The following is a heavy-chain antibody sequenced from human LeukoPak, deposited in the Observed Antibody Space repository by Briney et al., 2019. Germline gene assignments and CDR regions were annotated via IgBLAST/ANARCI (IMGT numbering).Heavy chain of an antibody. CDR2: ISSSGSTI. J-gene: IGHJ4*02. CDR1: GFTFSSYE. Sequence: GGSLRLSCAASGFTFSSYEMNWVRQAPGKGLEWVSYISSSGSTIYCADSVKGRFTISRDNAKNSLYLQMNSLRAEDTAVYYCARDRVGGKGGYFDYWGQGTLVTVSS. CDR3: ARDRVGGKGGYFDY. D-gene: IGHD2-15*01. V-gene: IGHV3-48*03.